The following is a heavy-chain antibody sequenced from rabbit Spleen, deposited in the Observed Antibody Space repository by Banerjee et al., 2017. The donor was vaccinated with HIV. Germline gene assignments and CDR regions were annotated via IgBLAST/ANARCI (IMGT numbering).Heavy chain of an antibody. V-gene: IGHV1S45*01. D-gene: IGHD1-1*01. Sequence: QEQLKESGGGLVQPGGSLKLSCTASGVSLNDKDVMCWVRQAPGKGLEWIACINIVTGKSVYARWAKGRFTMSRTSSTTVTLQMTSLTAADTATYFCARDTSSSFSSYGMDLWGQGTLVTVS. CDR1: GVSLNDKDV. J-gene: IGHJ6*01. CDR3: ARDTSSSFSSYGMDL. CDR2: INIVTGKS.